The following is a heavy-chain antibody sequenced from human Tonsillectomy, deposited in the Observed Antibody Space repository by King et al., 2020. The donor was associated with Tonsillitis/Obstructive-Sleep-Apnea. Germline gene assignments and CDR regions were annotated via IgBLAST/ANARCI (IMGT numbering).Heavy chain of an antibody. CDR2: IWYDGTNK. Sequence: VQLVVSGGGVVQPGRSLRLSCATSGFTFSSYGMQWVRQAPGKGREWGALIWYDGTNKYYADSVKGRFTISRDNSKNTLYLQMNSLRAEGTAVYYCAREVVVPAVLDVWGQGTTVTVSS. D-gene: IGHD2-15*01. CDR3: AREVVVPAVLDV. CDR1: GFTFSSYG. J-gene: IGHJ6*02. V-gene: IGHV3-33*01.